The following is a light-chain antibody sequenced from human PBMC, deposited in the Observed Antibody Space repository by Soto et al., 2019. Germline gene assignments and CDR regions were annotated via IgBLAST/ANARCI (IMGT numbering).Light chain of an antibody. J-gene: IGKJ1*01. CDR1: QAIRND. V-gene: IGKV1-17*01. Sequence: DIQMTQSPSSLSASVGDRVTVTCRASQAIRNDLGWYQQRPGKAPKRLIYAASSLQSGVPSRFSCSGSGQVFTLTITRLKPEDSDNYSCIQNNGFPPTFGQGTKVEIK. CDR3: IQNNGFPPT. CDR2: AAS.